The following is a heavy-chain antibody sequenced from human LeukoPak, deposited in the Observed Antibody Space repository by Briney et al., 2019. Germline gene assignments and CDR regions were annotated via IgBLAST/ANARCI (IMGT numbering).Heavy chain of an antibody. CDR3: ARSRAAAGPLYFDY. J-gene: IGHJ4*02. CDR1: GGTFSSYA. CDR2: IIPIFGTA. D-gene: IGHD6-13*01. V-gene: IGHV1-69*05. Sequence: SVKVSCKASGGTFSSYAISWVRQAPGQGLEWMGGIIPIFGTANYARKFQGRVTITTDESTSTAYMELSSLRSEDTAVYYCARSRAAAGPLYFDYWGQGTLVTVSS.